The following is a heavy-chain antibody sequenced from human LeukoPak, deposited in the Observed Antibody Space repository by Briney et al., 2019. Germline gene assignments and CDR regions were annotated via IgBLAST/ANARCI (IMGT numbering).Heavy chain of an antibody. J-gene: IGHJ4*02. V-gene: IGHV1-18*03. CDR2: ISAYNGNI. CDR3: ARDRHGAADY. D-gene: IGHD4-17*01. CDR1: GYTFTSYG. Sequence: ASVKVSCKAPGYTFTSYGISWVRQAPGQGLEWMGWISAYNGNINYAQEFQGRVTITRDTSASTAYMELSSLRSEDMAVYYCARDRHGAADYWGQGTLVTVSS.